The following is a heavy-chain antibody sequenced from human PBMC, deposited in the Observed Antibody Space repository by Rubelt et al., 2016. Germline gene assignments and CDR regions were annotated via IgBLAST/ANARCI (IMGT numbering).Heavy chain of an antibody. Sequence: QVQLQESGPGLVKPSGTLSLTCAVSGGSSSSSNWWSWVRQPPGKGLEWIGEIDHSGSSNYNPSLKSRVTISVDRSRNPFSLRLSSVTAADTAVYYCARALAVAGTRWFDYWGQGTLVTVSS. CDR1: GGSSSSSNW. J-gene: IGHJ4*02. CDR3: ARALAVAGTRWFDY. D-gene: IGHD6-19*01. CDR2: IDHSGSS. V-gene: IGHV4-4*02.